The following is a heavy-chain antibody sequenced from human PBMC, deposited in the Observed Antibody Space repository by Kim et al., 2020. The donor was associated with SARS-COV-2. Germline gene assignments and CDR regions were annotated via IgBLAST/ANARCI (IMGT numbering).Heavy chain of an antibody. CDR3: ARDPHHCSGGSCYDY. J-gene: IGHJ4*02. V-gene: IGHV3-33*01. CDR1: GFTFSSYG. CDR2: IWYDGSNK. D-gene: IGHD2-15*01. Sequence: GGSLRLSCAASGFTFSSYGMHWVRQAPGKGLEWVAVIWYDGSNKYYADSVKGRFTISRDNSKNTLYLQMNSLRAEDTAVYYCARDPHHCSGGSCYDYWGQGPLVTVSS.